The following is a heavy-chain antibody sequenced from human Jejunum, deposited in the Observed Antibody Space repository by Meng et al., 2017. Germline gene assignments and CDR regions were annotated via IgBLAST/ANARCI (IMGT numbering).Heavy chain of an antibody. CDR3: AGGGLVRSTRGYFDY. D-gene: IGHD1-26*01. CDR1: GDSVSSNCAG. Sequence: QIQLQPSGPGLVKPSQTLSLTCAIPGDSVSSNCAGWNRLRQSPSRGLEWQGRTYYRSKWYIDYAVSVKSRITINPDTSKNQFSLHLNAVTPEDTAVNYCAGGGLVRSTRGYFDYWGQGTLVTVSS. V-gene: IGHV6-1*01. CDR2: TYYRSKWYI. J-gene: IGHJ4*02.